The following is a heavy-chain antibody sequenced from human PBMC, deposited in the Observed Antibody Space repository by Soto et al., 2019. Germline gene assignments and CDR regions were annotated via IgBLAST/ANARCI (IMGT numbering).Heavy chain of an antibody. CDR3: AREVHVHTPAFVY. CDR1: GGTFNTYA. CDR2: ISPMIGAA. D-gene: IGHD3-16*01. J-gene: IGHJ4*02. Sequence: QVQLVQSGAEMKKPGSSVKVSCQSSGGTFNTYAMNWVRQAPGQGPEWMGDISPMIGAANYAPKFQGRVTITADESTGTSYMQLSSLTSEDTALYFCAREVHVHTPAFVYWGQGTLVTVSS. V-gene: IGHV1-69*19.